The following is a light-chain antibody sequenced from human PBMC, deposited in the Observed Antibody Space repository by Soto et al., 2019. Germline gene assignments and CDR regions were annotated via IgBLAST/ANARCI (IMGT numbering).Light chain of an antibody. Sequence: DIQMTQSPSCLSASVWDRVNISCRASQSIRNWLAWYQDKPGKAPKLLIYGASSLESGVPSRFSGSGSGTEFTLTIGGLQPDDFATYYCQHYNAFPWPFGQGTEVDIK. CDR1: QSIRNW. CDR3: QHYNAFPWP. CDR2: GAS. J-gene: IGKJ1*01. V-gene: IGKV1-5*01.